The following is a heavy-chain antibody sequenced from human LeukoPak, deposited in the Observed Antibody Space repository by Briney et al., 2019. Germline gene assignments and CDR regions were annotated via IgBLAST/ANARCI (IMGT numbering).Heavy chain of an antibody. CDR3: AKSLFTSATGTGRAFHI. D-gene: IGHD1-1*01. CDR2: ISASGDVT. Sequence: GGSLRLSCAASEFTFSKFPMGWVRQAPGRGLEWVSAISASGDVTFHADLVRGRFTISRDNSKSTLFLQMNDLRVEDTAKFYCAKSLFTSATGTGRAFHIWGQGTMVSVSS. J-gene: IGHJ3*02. CDR1: EFTFSKFP. V-gene: IGHV3-23*01.